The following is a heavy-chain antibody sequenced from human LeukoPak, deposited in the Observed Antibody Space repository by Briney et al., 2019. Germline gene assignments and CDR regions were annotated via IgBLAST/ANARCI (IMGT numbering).Heavy chain of an antibody. CDR3: ATDLAGSSGLRGGTYYYYYYGMDV. CDR2: FDPEDGET. J-gene: IGHJ6*02. CDR1: GYTLTELS. D-gene: IGHD6-19*01. Sequence: ASVKVSCKVSGYTLTELSMHWVRQAPGKGLEWMGGFDPEDGETIYAQKFQGRVTMTEDTSTDTAYMELSSLRSEDTAVYYCATDLAGSSGLRGGTYYYYYYGMDVWGQGTTVTVSS. V-gene: IGHV1-24*01.